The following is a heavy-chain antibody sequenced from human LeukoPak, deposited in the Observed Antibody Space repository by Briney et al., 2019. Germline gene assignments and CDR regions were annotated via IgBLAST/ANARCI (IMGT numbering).Heavy chain of an antibody. J-gene: IGHJ4*02. CDR3: ARAPPYSGSGGEDY. CDR2: ISGYNGYT. Sequence: ASAKVSCKASGYTLTNYGISWVRQAPGQGLEWMGWISGYNGYTNYGQKVQGRVTVTTDTSTSTAYMELRSLRSDDTAVYYCARAPPYSGSGGEDYWGQGTLVTVSS. CDR1: GYTLTNYG. D-gene: IGHD1-26*01. V-gene: IGHV1-18*01.